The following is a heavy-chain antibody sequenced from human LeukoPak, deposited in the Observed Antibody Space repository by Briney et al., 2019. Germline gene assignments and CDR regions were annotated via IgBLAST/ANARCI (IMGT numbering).Heavy chain of an antibody. D-gene: IGHD3-3*01. CDR1: GGSISSGSYY. V-gene: IGHV4-61*02. CDR3: ARTQHYDFWSGCYGDY. CDR2: IYTSGST. Sequence: SQTLSLTCTVSGGSISSGSYYWSWIRQPAGKGLEWIGRIYTSGSTNYNPSLKSRVTISVDTSKNQFSLKLSSVTAADTAVYYCARTQHYDFWSGCYGDYWGQGTLVTVSS. J-gene: IGHJ4*02.